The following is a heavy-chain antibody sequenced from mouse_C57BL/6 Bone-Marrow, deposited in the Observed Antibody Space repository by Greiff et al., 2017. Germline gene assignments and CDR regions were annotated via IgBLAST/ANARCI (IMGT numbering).Heavy chain of an antibody. J-gene: IGHJ4*01. Sequence: EVQGVESGGGLAKPGGSLKLSCAASGFTFRSYALSWVRQTPENRLEWVATISAGGSYSYYPHNVKGRLTISIDNAKNNLYLQSGDRKYEDTAMYYCARDDHAMDYWGQGTSVTVSS. CDR1: GFTFRSYA. V-gene: IGHV5-4*01. CDR2: ISAGGSYS. CDR3: ARDDHAMDY.